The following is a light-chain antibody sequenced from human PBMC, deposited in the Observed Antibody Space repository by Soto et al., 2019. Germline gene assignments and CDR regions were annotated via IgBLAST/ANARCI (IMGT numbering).Light chain of an antibody. CDR3: QQRSNWPST. V-gene: IGKV3-11*01. CDR1: QSVSSY. J-gene: IGKJ4*01. Sequence: EIVLTQSPATLSLSPGERATLSCRASQSVSSYLAWYQQKPGQAPRLLIYDASSRATGIPARFSGSGSGTDFTLTMTRLEPEDFAVYYCQQRSNWPSTFGGGTKVEI. CDR2: DAS.